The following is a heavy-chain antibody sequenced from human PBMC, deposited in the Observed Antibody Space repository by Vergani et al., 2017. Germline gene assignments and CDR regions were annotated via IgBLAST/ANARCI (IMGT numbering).Heavy chain of an antibody. V-gene: IGHV5-51*01. CDR3: ARRKYYYDSSGYYYYYYYGMDV. Sequence: EVQLVQSGAEVKKPGESLKISCKGSGYSFTSYWIGWVRQMPGKGLEWMGIIYPGDSDTRYSPSFQGQVTISADKSISTAYLQLSSLKASDTAMYYCARRKYYYDSSGYYYYYYYGMDVWGQGTTVTVSS. CDR1: GYSFTSYW. CDR2: IYPGDSDT. J-gene: IGHJ6*02. D-gene: IGHD3-22*01.